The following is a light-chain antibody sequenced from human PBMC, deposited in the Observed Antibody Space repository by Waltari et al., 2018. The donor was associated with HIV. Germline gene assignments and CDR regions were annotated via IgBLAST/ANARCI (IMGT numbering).Light chain of an antibody. CDR2: EGS. V-gene: IGLV2-23*01. CDR3: CSYANSSTSFYV. Sequence: QCALTQTPSVSESPGQSITIPCTGSISDVGAYNVLSWYPRPTGEAPKLIRFEGSERPSGVSSRFSGSKSGNTASLTISGLQAEDEADYYCCSYANSSTSFYVFGSGTKVTVL. J-gene: IGLJ1*01. CDR1: ISDVGAYNV.